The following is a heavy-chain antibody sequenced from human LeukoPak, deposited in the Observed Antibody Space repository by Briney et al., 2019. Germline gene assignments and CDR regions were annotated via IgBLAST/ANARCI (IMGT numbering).Heavy chain of an antibody. Sequence: PGRSLRLSCAASGFTFSSYGMHWVRQAPGKGLEWVAVISYDGSNKYYADSVKGRFTISRDNSKNTLYLQTNSLRAEDTAVYYCAKLLPSIAAFDYWGQGTLVTVSS. D-gene: IGHD6-6*01. CDR1: GFTFSSYG. CDR2: ISYDGSNK. CDR3: AKLLPSIAAFDY. V-gene: IGHV3-30*18. J-gene: IGHJ4*02.